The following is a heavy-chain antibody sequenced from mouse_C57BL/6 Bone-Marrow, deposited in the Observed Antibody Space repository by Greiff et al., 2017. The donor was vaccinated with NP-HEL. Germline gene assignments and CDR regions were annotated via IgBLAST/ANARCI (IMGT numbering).Heavy chain of an antibody. D-gene: IGHD4-1*01. V-gene: IGHV1-7*01. Sequence: VQLQQSGAELAKPGASVKLSCKASGYTFTSYWMHWVKQRPGQGLEWIGYINPSSGYTKYNPKFQDKATLTADKSSSTAYMQLSSLTYEDSAVYYCASNWSLYYYAMDYWGQGTSVTVSA. J-gene: IGHJ4*01. CDR2: INPSSGYT. CDR3: ASNWSLYYYAMDY. CDR1: GYTFTSYW.